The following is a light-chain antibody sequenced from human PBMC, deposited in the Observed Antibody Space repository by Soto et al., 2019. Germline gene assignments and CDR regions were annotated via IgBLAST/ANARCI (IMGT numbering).Light chain of an antibody. CDR3: QVWDSSNYV. Sequence: SYELTQSLSVSAALGQTARITCGGNNIGNKNVHWYQQKPGQAPVLVIYRNTNRPSGIPERFSGSKSGNTATLTISRAQVGYEADYYCQVWDSSNYVFGTGTKLTAL. CDR2: RNT. V-gene: IGLV3-9*01. CDR1: NIGNKN. J-gene: IGLJ1*01.